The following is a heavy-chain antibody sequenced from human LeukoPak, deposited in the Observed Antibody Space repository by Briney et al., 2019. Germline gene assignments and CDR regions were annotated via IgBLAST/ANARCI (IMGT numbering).Heavy chain of an antibody. D-gene: IGHD1-26*01. CDR3: ARHGSVGALYSWFDP. Sequence: GESLKISCQGSGYSFSNSWIAGVRQLPGRGLYWLGIIHPGDSDTRYRPSFQGHFTMSADKSINTAYLQWSSLKASDSAIYYCARHGSVGALYSWFDPWGQGTLVTVSS. J-gene: IGHJ5*02. V-gene: IGHV5-51*01. CDR1: GYSFSNSW. CDR2: IHPGDSDT.